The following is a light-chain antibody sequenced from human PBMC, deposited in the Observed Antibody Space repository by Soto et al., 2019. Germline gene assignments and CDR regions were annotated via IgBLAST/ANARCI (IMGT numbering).Light chain of an antibody. V-gene: IGKV1-39*01. Sequence: EIQITHAPSSRCVSVVDRVTLTCRASQSISTYLNWYQLKPGNAPKLLLSAAPGFQSEVPSNFSGSGSGTDFTLTTSSLQPEDFATYYCHQSYSSPRTFAQGPKLNI. CDR3: HQSYSSPRT. CDR1: QSISTY. J-gene: IGKJ1*01. CDR2: AAP.